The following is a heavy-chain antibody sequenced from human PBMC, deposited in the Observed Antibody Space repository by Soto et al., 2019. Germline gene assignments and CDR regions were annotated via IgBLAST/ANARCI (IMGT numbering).Heavy chain of an antibody. CDR2: ISYDGSNK. V-gene: IGHV3-30*18. D-gene: IGHD3-22*01. Sequence: LRLSCAASGFTFSSYGMHWVRQAPGKGLEWVAVISYDGSNKYYADSVKGRFTISRDNSKNTLYLQMNSPRAEDTAVYYCAKPHYYDSSGYDPGYYFDYWGQGTLVTVSS. CDR1: GFTFSSYG. CDR3: AKPHYYDSSGYDPGYYFDY. J-gene: IGHJ4*02.